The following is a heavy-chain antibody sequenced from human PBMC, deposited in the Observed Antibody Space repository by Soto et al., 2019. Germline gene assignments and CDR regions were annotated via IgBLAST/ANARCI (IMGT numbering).Heavy chain of an antibody. V-gene: IGHV3-23*01. J-gene: IGHJ6*03. CDR2: ISGSGGST. CDR3: AKVLSYRLSYYMDV. CDR1: GFTFSSYA. D-gene: IGHD1-26*01. Sequence: GGSLRLSCAASGFTFSSYAMSWVRQAPGKGLEWVSAISGSGGSTYYADSVKGRFTISRDNSKNTLYLQMNSLRAEDTAVYYCAKVLSYRLSYYMDVWGKGTTVTVSS.